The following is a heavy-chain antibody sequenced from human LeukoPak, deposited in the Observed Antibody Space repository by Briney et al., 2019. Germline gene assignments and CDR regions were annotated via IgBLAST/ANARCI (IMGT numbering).Heavy chain of an antibody. CDR3: ARHPDSLVTDFPFFFDY. CDR2: IYPGDSDT. CDR1: GYSFTSYW. Sequence: GESLKISCKGSGYSFTSYWIGWVRQMPGKGLEWMGIIYPGDSDTRYSPSFQGQVTISADKSISTAYLQWSSLKASDTTMYYCARHPDSLVTDFPFFFDYWGQGTLVTVSS. D-gene: IGHD2-21*02. V-gene: IGHV5-51*01. J-gene: IGHJ4*02.